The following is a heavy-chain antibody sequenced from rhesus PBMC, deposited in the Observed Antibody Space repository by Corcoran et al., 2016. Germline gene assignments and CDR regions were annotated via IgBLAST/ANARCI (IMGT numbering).Heavy chain of an antibody. CDR1: GFTFSDYY. Sequence: EVQLVESGGGLVPPGGSLRLSCAASGFTFSDYYMTWVRQAPGKGLGWVSSISRASTDIYYTDSVKGRFTVSREKAKNSLSLQMNSLKTEDTAVYYCTRGDYNFWTGYSDYFDFWGQGVLVTVSA. J-gene: IGHJ4*01. CDR2: ISRASTDI. CDR3: TRGDYNFWTGYSDYFDF. V-gene: IGHV3S16*01. D-gene: IGHD3-3*01.